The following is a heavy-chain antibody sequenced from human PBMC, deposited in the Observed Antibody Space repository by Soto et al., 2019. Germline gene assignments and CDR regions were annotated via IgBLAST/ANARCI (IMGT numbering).Heavy chain of an antibody. CDR2: ISYDGSNK. J-gene: IGHJ6*02. D-gene: IGHD6-13*01. Sequence: QVQLVESGGGVVQPGRSLRLSCAASGFTFSSYGMHWVRQAPGKGLEWVAVISYDGSNKYYADSVKGRFTISRDNSKNTLYLQMNNLRAEDTAVYYCAKDTVKAAAGTGTYYYYGMDVWGQGTTVTVSS. CDR3: AKDTVKAAAGTGTYYYYGMDV. V-gene: IGHV3-30*18. CDR1: GFTFSSYG.